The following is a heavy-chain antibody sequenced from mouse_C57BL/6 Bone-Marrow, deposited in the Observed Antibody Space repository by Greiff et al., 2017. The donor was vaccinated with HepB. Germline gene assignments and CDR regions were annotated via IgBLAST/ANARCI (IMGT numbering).Heavy chain of an antibody. J-gene: IGHJ2*01. V-gene: IGHV1-59*01. CDR1: GYTFTSYW. Sequence: QVQLKQPGAELVRPGTSVKLSCKASGYTFTSYWMHWVKQRPGQGLEWIGVIDPSDSYTNYNQKFKGKATLTVDTSSSTAYMQLSSLTSEDSAVYYCAREALFFDYWGQGTTLTVSS. CDR2: IDPSDSYT. CDR3: AREALFFDY.